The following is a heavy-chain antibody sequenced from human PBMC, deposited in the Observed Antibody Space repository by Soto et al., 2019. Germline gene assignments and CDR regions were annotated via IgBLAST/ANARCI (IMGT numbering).Heavy chain of an antibody. CDR3: GKPPPRITMRVEIDY. V-gene: IGHV3-30*18. Sequence: QVQLVESGGGVVQPGRSLRLSCAASGFTFSSYGMHWVRQAPGKGLEWVAVISYDGSNKYYADSVKGRFTISSDNSKNTLYLQMNSLRAEDTAVYYCGKPPPRITMRVEIDYWGQGTLVTVSS. CDR1: GFTFSSYG. J-gene: IGHJ4*02. CDR2: ISYDGSNK. D-gene: IGHD3-22*01.